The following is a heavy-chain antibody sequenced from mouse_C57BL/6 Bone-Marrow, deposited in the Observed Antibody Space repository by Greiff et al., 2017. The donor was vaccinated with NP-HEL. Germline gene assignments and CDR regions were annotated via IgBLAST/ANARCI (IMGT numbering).Heavy chain of an antibody. CDR2: IYPRSGNT. CDR3: ARWGVITTVVEDAMDY. V-gene: IGHV1-81*01. CDR1: GYTFTSYG. Sequence: VKLQESGAELARPGASVKLSCKASGYTFTSYGISWVKQRTGQGLEWIGEIYPRSGNTYYNEKFKGKATLTADKSSSTAYMELRSLTSEDSAVYFCARWGVITTVVEDAMDYWGQGTSVTVSS. J-gene: IGHJ4*01. D-gene: IGHD1-1*01.